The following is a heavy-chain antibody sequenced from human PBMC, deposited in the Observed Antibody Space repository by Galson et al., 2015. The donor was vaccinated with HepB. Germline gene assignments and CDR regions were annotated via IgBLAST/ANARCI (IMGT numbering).Heavy chain of an antibody. CDR3: EKACRTFLALIDS. Sequence: SLRLSCAASGFNFSTYALSWVRQAPGKGLEWVSGISASGGDTFYADSMKGRFAISRDNYKNTLYLQVCSLRADDTAVYYCEKACRTFLALIDSWGQGTLVAVCS. J-gene: IGHJ4*02. CDR1: GFNFSTYA. CDR2: ISASGGDT. V-gene: IGHV3-23*01.